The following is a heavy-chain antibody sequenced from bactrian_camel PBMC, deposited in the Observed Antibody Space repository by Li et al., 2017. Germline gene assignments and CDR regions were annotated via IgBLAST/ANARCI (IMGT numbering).Heavy chain of an antibody. Sequence: QVQLVESGGGSVQAGGSLSLSCVASGYTYGRTCLGWFRQAPGKEREGVAAVCAADRSTYYADSVKGRFTLSRDDAKNTVSLRLNSLKREDTAMYYCARGGTWWEYWGQGTQVTVS. J-gene: IGHJ4*01. CDR2: VCAADRST. D-gene: IGHD6*01. V-gene: IGHV3S1*01. CDR3: ARGGTWWEY. CDR1: GYTYGRTC.